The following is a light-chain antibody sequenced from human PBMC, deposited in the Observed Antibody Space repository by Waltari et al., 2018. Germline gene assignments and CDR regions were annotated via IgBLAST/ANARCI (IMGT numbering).Light chain of an antibody. CDR2: GVT. J-gene: IGLJ3*02. CDR3: SSFTGTIGV. CDR1: SSDIDFDDY. Sequence: QSALTQPASVSGSPGQSITISCTGSSSDIDFDDYVSWYQHLPGKAPKLMIYGVTNRPSGISKRFSGSKSDNTASLTISGLQADDEADYYCSSFTGTIGVFGGGTKLTVL. V-gene: IGLV2-14*01.